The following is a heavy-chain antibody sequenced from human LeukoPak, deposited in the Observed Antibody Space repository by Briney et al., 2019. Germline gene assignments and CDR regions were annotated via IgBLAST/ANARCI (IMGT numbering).Heavy chain of an antibody. J-gene: IGHJ4*02. D-gene: IGHD5-24*01. V-gene: IGHV3-20*04. CDR2: ISWNGGLI. Sequence: RPGGSLRLSCAASGFRFADYGVDWDRQTPGRGLEWVAYISWNGGLISYADSVKGRFTISRDNAKNSLYLQLDSLRAEDTALYYCTRDLTMAAFDYWGQGTPVTVSS. CDR1: GFRFADYG. CDR3: TRDLTMAAFDY.